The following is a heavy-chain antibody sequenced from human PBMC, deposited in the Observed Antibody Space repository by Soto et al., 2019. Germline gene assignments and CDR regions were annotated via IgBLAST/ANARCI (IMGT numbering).Heavy chain of an antibody. Sequence: GESLKISYQGSGYSFNTYWISWVRQVPGKGLEWMGRIDPGTSYSNYSPSFEGHVTISVDKSKSTAFLQWSSLKASDTAMYYCARHPTLPESRVWSGFDPWGQGTLVTVSS. CDR3: ARHPTLPESRVWSGFDP. CDR2: IDPGTSYS. D-gene: IGHD3-3*01. CDR1: GYSFNTYW. J-gene: IGHJ5*02. V-gene: IGHV5-10-1*01.